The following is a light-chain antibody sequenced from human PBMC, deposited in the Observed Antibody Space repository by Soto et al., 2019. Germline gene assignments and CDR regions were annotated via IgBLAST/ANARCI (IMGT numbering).Light chain of an antibody. Sequence: DVKLSQSPSGLSASVGDRVTINCRASQGISSYLAWYQQKPGKAPKLLIFAASTLQSGVPSRFSGSGSGTEFTLTISSLQPDDFATYYCQQYNSYLLTFGPGTKVAI. CDR3: QQYNSYLLT. CDR2: AAS. J-gene: IGKJ3*01. CDR1: QGISSY. V-gene: IGKV1-9*01.